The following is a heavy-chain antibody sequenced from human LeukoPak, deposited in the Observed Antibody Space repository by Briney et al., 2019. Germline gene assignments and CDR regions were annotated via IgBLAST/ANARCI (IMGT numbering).Heavy chain of an antibody. J-gene: IGHJ4*02. V-gene: IGHV1-2*02. CDR3: ARGGQGAPLDY. Sequence: ASVKVSCKPSGYSFTAYYMHWVRQAPRQGVEWMGWIYPNRGGTNYAQQSQARVTMTRDTSISPAYMELSRLRSDDTAVYSCARGGQGAPLDYWGQGSLVTVSS. CDR1: GYSFTAYY. D-gene: IGHD1-26*01. CDR2: IYPNRGGT.